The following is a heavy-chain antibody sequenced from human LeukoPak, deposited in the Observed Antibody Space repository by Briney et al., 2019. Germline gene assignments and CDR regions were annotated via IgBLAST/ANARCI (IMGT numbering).Heavy chain of an antibody. Sequence: ASVKVSCKASGYTFTGYYMHWVRQAPGRGLEWMGWINPNSGGTKYAQKFQGRVTMTRDTSISTAYMELSRLRSDDTAVYYCARGGHYYYDSSGYYYSPADYWGQGTLATVSS. CDR3: ARGGHYYYDSSGYYYSPADY. V-gene: IGHV1-2*02. CDR1: GYTFTGYY. D-gene: IGHD3-22*01. CDR2: INPNSGGT. J-gene: IGHJ4*02.